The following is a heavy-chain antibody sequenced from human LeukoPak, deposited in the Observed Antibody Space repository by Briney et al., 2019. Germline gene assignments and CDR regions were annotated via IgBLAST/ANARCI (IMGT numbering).Heavy chain of an antibody. D-gene: IGHD3-10*01. CDR1: GDSVSSNSAA. V-gene: IGHV6-1*01. CDR3: ARERARMVRGVTRGAFDI. J-gene: IGHJ3*02. CDR2: TYYRSKWYN. Sequence: SQTLSLTCAISGDSVSSNSAAWNWIRQSPSRGLEWLGRTYYRSKWYNDYAVSVKSRITINPDTSKNQFSPQLNSVTPEDTAVYYCARERARMVRGVTRGAFDIWGQGTMVTVSS.